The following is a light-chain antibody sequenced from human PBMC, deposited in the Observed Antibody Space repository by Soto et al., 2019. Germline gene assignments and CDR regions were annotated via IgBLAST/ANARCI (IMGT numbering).Light chain of an antibody. Sequence: DIQRTQSPSSLSASVGDRVTVTCRASQSISSHLNWYQEKPGKAPELLIYAASILQSGVPSRFSGTGSGTNFTFTIGSLQPEDFATYYCQQSYSTPLTFGGGTKVDIK. V-gene: IGKV1-39*01. CDR1: QSISSH. J-gene: IGKJ4*01. CDR2: AAS. CDR3: QQSYSTPLT.